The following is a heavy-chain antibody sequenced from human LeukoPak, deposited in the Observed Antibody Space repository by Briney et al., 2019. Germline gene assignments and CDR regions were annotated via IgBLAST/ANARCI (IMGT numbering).Heavy chain of an antibody. CDR3: ARAYERTYYYDSSGYPTGY. V-gene: IGHV1-2*02. Sequence: ASVKVSCKASGYTFTGYYMHWVRQAPGQGLEWMGWINPNSGGTNYAQKFQGRDTMTRDTSISTAYMELSRLRSDDTAVYYCARAYERTYYYDSSGYPTGYWGQGTLVTVSS. J-gene: IGHJ4*02. CDR2: INPNSGGT. CDR1: GYTFTGYY. D-gene: IGHD3-22*01.